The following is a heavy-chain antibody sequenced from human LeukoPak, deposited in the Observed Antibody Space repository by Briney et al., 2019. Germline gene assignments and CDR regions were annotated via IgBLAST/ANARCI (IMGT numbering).Heavy chain of an antibody. Sequence: GGSLRLSCAASGFTFDDYAMHWVRQAPGKGLEWVSGISWNSGSIGYADSVKGRFTISRDNSKNTLYLQMNSLRAEDTAVYYCAKDYHKTFDYWGQGTLVTVSS. CDR1: GFTFDDYA. CDR2: ISWNSGSI. D-gene: IGHD2-2*01. CDR3: AKDYHKTFDY. V-gene: IGHV3-9*01. J-gene: IGHJ4*02.